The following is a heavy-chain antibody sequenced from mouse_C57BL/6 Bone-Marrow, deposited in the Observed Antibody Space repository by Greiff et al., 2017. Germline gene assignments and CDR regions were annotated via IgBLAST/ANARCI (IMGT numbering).Heavy chain of an antibody. J-gene: IGHJ1*03. CDR2: IYPGSGNT. CDR1: GYTFTDYY. Sequence: QVQLKQSGAELVRPGASVKLSCQASGYTFTDYYINWVKQRPGQRLEWIARIYPGSGNTYYNEKFKGKATLTAAKSSSPAYMQLSRRTSEDSAVYFCARRVGPDWYCEVWGTGTTVTVSS. V-gene: IGHV1-76*01. CDR3: ARRVGPDWYCEV. D-gene: IGHD4-1*01.